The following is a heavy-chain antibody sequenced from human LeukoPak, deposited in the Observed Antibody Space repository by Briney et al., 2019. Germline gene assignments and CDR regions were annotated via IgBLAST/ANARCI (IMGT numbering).Heavy chain of an antibody. CDR1: GFTFSNAW. Sequence: PGGSLRLSCAASGFTFSNAWMSWVRQAPGKGLEWASYISGGGGTTYYADSVKGRFTISRDNAKNSLYLQMNTLRDEDTADYYCARDRSSTAAPSLPYWGQGTLVTVSS. J-gene: IGHJ4*02. V-gene: IGHV3-48*02. CDR2: ISGGGGTT. D-gene: IGHD6-13*01. CDR3: ARDRSSTAAPSLPY.